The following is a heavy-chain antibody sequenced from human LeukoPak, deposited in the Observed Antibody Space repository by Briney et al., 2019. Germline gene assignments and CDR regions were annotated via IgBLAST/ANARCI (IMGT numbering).Heavy chain of an antibody. J-gene: IGHJ4*02. Sequence: SETLSLTCTVSGGSISSGDYYWSWIRQPPGKGLEWNRYIYYSGSTYYNPFLRSRVTISVDTSKNQFSLKLSSVTAADTAVYYCARDQLGTSSYVWGQGTLVTVSS. D-gene: IGHD5-18*01. CDR2: IYYSGST. CDR3: ARDQLGTSSYV. V-gene: IGHV4-30-4*01. CDR1: GGSISSGDYY.